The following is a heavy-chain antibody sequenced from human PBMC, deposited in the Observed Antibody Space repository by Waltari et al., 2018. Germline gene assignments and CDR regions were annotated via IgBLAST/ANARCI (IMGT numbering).Heavy chain of an antibody. Sequence: QVQLVQSGAEVKKPGASVKVSCKASGYTFTSYDINWVRQATGQGLEWMGWMNPNSGNTGYAQKFQGRVTMTRNTSISTAYMERSSLRSEDTAVYYCARGSGMFRGWGGLQDAFDIWGQGTMVTVSS. D-gene: IGHD3-10*01. V-gene: IGHV1-8*01. J-gene: IGHJ3*02. CDR1: GYTFTSYD. CDR2: MNPNSGNT. CDR3: ARGSGMFRGWGGLQDAFDI.